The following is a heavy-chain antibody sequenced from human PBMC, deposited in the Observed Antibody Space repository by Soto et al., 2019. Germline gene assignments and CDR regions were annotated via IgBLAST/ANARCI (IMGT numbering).Heavy chain of an antibody. J-gene: IGHJ6*02. D-gene: IGHD3-9*01. CDR3: ARDMSVLEYYDIPYGMDV. V-gene: IGHV3-23*02. CDR1: GFSFSSYA. CDR2: ISGSGGST. Sequence: GGSLRLSCAASGFSFSSYAVSGVRQDPGKGLEWVSAISGSGGSTYYNPTLKSRVTISVDTSKNQFSLKLSSVTAADTAVYYCARDMSVLEYYDIPYGMDVWGQGTTVTVSS.